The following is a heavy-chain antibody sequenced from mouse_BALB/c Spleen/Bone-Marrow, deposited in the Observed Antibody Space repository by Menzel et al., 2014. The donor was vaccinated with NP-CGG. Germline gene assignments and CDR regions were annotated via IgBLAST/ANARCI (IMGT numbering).Heavy chain of an antibody. J-gene: IGHJ3*01. CDR2: IWAGGST. V-gene: IGHV2-9*02. D-gene: IGHD1-1*01. Sequence: VKLMESGPGLVAPSQSLFITCTVSGFSLTSYGVHWVRQPPGKGLEWLGVIWAGGSTNYNSALMSRLSISKDNSKSQVFLKMNSLQTDDTAMYYCATLRVVRGYWGQGTLVTVSA. CDR3: ATLRVVRGY. CDR1: GFSLTSYG.